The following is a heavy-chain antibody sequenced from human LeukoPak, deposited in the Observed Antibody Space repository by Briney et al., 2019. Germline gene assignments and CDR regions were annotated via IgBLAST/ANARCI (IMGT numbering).Heavy chain of an antibody. CDR1: GFTFTSFA. Sequence: EASVNVSCKASGFTFTSFAMQWVGQAGGQRLKWIGWMVVGRGNTDYAPKFHERVTITRHMSPRTASTELRSLRPEDTAVYYCAADSMVRGGIDYWGQGTLVTVSS. V-gene: IGHV1-58*02. D-gene: IGHD3-10*01. J-gene: IGHJ4*02. CDR3: AADSMVRGGIDY. CDR2: MVVGRGNT.